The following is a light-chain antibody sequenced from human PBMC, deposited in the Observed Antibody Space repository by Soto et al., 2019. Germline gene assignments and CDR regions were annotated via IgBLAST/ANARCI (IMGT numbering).Light chain of an antibody. Sequence: DIQMTKSPSSLSASVGDRVTISCRASQSISSYLNWYQQKPGKAPKLLIYAASSLQSGVPSRFSGSGSGTDFTLTISSLQPEDFATYYCQKSYSTPLNFGGGTKVDIK. CDR3: QKSYSTPLN. J-gene: IGKJ4*01. CDR2: AAS. CDR1: QSISSY. V-gene: IGKV1-39*01.